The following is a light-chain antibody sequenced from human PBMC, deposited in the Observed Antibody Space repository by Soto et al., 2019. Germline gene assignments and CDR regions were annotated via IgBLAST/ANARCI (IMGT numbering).Light chain of an antibody. CDR2: VAF. CDR1: QSIALS. V-gene: IGKV1-5*01. Sequence: DIQMSQSQSSLYASVVDTFTMTCRASQSIALSVNWYQQKPGKAPKLLIYVAFTLESGVPSRFSGSGSGTEFTLTISSLQPDDFASYYCQQYNSYWTFGQGTRWIS. CDR3: QQYNSYWT. J-gene: IGKJ1*01.